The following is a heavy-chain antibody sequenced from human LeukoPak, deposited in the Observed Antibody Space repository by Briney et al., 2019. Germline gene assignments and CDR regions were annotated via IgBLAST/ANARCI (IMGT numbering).Heavy chain of an antibody. CDR3: ARRRVLPPAYYFDN. CDR2: IYTSGST. CDR1: GGSISSGSYY. V-gene: IGHV4-61*02. D-gene: IGHD4/OR15-4a*01. J-gene: IGHJ4*02. Sequence: SQTLSLTCTVSGGSISSGSYYWSWIRQPAGKGLEWIGRIYTSGSTNYNPSLKSRVTISVDTSKNQFSLKLSSVTAADTAVYYCARRRVLPPAYYFDNWGQGTLVTVSS.